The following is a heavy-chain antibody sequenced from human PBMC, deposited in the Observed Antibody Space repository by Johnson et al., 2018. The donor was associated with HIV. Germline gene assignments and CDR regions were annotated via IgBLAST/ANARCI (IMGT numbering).Heavy chain of an antibody. Sequence: QVQLVESGGGVVQPGRSLRLSCAASGFTFSSYGMHWVRQAPGKGLEWVAFIRYDGSNKYYADSVKGRFTISRDNSKNTLYLQMNSLRAEDTALYYCARGGRYYDPGAFDIWGQGAMVTVSS. D-gene: IGHD3-22*01. J-gene: IGHJ3*02. CDR1: GFTFSSYG. CDR3: ARGGRYYDPGAFDI. CDR2: IRYDGSNK. V-gene: IGHV3-33*01.